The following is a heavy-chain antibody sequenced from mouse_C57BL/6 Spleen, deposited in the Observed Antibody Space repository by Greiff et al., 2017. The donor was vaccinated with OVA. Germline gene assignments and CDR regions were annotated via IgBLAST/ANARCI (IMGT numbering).Heavy chain of an antibody. D-gene: IGHD1-1*01. Sequence: EVKLMESGGGLVKPGGSLKLSCAASGFTFSSYAMSWVRQTPEKRLEWVATISDGGGYTYYPDNVKGRFTISRDNAKNNLYLQMSHLKTKDTAVYSCARAFTTVVATDYFDVWGTGTTVTVSS. V-gene: IGHV5-4*03. J-gene: IGHJ1*03. CDR1: GFTFSSYA. CDR2: ISDGGGYT. CDR3: ARAFTTVVATDYFDV.